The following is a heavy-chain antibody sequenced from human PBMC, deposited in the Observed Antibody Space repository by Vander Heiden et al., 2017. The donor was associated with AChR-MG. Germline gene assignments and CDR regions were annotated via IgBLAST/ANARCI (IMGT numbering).Heavy chain of an antibody. CDR2: FEPEDGET. Sequence: QVQLVQSGAEVKKPGASVKVSCQVSGYTLTELSMHWVRQAPGKGLEWMGGFEPEDGETSYAQKFQGRVTMTEDTSTDTAYMELSSLRSEDTAVYYCATSQYYDILTGFYKFDYWGQGTLVTVSS. CDR3: ATSQYYDILTGFYKFDY. J-gene: IGHJ4*02. V-gene: IGHV1-24*01. D-gene: IGHD3-9*01. CDR1: GYTLTELS.